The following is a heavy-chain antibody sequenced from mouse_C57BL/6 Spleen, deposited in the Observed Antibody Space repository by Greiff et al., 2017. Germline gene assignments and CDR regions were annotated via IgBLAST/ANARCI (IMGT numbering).Heavy chain of an antibody. D-gene: IGHD1-1*01. J-gene: IGHJ2*01. CDR3: ARGLDYGSFDY. Sequence: EVQLQESGPGLVKPSQSLSLTCSVTGYSITSGYYWNWIRQFPGNKLEWMGYISYDGSNNYNPSLKNRISITRDTSKNQFFLKLNSVTTEDTATYYCARGLDYGSFDYWGQGTTLTVSS. CDR1: GYSITSGYY. V-gene: IGHV3-6*01. CDR2: ISYDGSN.